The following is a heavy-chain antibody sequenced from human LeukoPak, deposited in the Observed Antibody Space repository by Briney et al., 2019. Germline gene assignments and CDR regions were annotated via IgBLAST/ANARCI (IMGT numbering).Heavy chain of an antibody. J-gene: IGHJ4*02. V-gene: IGHV4-4*07. Sequence: SETLSLTCTVSSGFINSYYWGWVRQPAGGGLEWIGRIYTTGKTDYNPSLKSRLTMSVDTSKRQFSLNLMSVTAADTAIYFCARHGYTASHYFLDFWSQGTLVTVSS. CDR3: ARHGYTASHYFLDF. D-gene: IGHD3-16*01. CDR2: IYTTGKT. CDR1: SGFINSYY.